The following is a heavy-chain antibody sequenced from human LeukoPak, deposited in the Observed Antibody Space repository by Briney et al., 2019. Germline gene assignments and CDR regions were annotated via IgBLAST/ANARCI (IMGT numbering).Heavy chain of an antibody. Sequence: GGSLRLSCAASGFTFSTYGVHWVRQAPGKGLEWVSVIWNDESKKYYADSVKGRFTISRDTSKNTLYLQMSSLRAEDTAVYYCARDLCSTTSCLDYWGQGTLVTVSS. CDR1: GFTFSTYG. J-gene: IGHJ4*02. CDR2: IWNDESKK. CDR3: ARDLCSTTSCLDY. V-gene: IGHV3-33*08. D-gene: IGHD2-2*01.